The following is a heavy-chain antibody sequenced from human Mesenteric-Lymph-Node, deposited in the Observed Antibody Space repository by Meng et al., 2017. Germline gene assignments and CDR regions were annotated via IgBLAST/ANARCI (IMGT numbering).Heavy chain of an antibody. CDR3: ARIYGSGVVDS. J-gene: IGHJ5*01. D-gene: IGHD3-10*01. CDR1: GGSISSGSYY. V-gene: IGHV4-61*02. CDR2: IYSSGTT. Sequence: SETLSLTCTVSGGSISSGSYYWSWIRQPAGKGLEWIGRIYSSGTTNYNPSLKSRVTMSIDTSKNQFSLNLSSVTAADTAVYYCARIYGSGVVDSWGQGTLVTVSS.